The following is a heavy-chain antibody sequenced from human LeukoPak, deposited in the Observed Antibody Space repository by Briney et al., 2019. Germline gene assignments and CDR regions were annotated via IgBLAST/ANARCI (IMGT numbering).Heavy chain of an antibody. Sequence: GGSLRLSCAASGFTFSDYYMSWIRQAPGKGLEWVSYISSSGSTIYYADSVKGQFTISRDNAKNSLYLQMNSLRAEDTAVYYCATYLCSSTSYTLSQGSDYWGQGTLVTVSS. CDR1: GFTFSDYY. J-gene: IGHJ4*02. D-gene: IGHD2-2*01. CDR2: ISSSGSTI. CDR3: ATYLCSSTSYTLSQGSDY. V-gene: IGHV3-11*01.